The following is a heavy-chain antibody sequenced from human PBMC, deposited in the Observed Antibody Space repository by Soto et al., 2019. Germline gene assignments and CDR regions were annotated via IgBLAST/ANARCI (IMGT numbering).Heavy chain of an antibody. D-gene: IGHD6-13*01. CDR3: ARGGAAAATGWYFDD. V-gene: IGHV1-18*01. CDR2: ISAYNGNT. Sequence: ASVKVSCKASGYTFTSYGISWVRQAPGQGLEWMGWISAYNGNTNYTQKLQGRVTMTTDTSTSTAYMELRSLRSDDTAVYYCARGGAAAATGWYFDDWGHGTRVTVYS. J-gene: IGHJ4*01. CDR1: GYTFTSYG.